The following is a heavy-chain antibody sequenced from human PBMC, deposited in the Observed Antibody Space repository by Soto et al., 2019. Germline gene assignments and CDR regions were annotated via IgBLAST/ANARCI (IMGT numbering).Heavy chain of an antibody. CDR2: IIPIFGTA. Sequence: QVQLVQSGAEVKQPGSSVKVSCKASGGTFSSYAISWVRQAPGQGLEWMGGIIPIFGTANYAQKFQGRVTITADESTSTAYMELSSLRSEDTAVYYCASLTYCSGGSCYSEDYWGQGTLVTVSS. CDR1: GGTFSSYA. V-gene: IGHV1-69*01. J-gene: IGHJ4*02. CDR3: ASLTYCSGGSCYSEDY. D-gene: IGHD2-15*01.